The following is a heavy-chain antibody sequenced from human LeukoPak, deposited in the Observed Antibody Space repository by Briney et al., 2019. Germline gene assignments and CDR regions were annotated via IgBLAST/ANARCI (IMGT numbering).Heavy chain of an antibody. CDR3: ARYSATSYSGHYYTRGGEDAFDI. V-gene: IGHV3-23*01. Sequence: GGSLRLSCAASGFTFSNYAMTWVRQAPGKGLEWVSAIGGSGGSTYYAGSVKGRFTISRDNSKNTLYLQMNSLRAEDTAVYYCARYSATSYSGHYYTRGGEDAFDIWGQGTMVTVSS. J-gene: IGHJ3*02. CDR2: IGGSGGST. D-gene: IGHD1-26*01. CDR1: GFTFSNYA.